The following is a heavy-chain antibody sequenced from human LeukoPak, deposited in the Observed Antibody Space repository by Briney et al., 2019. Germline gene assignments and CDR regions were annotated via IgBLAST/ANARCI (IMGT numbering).Heavy chain of an antibody. CDR3: ARAVVARYWYFDL. Sequence: SETLSLTCTVSGGSISGNYYNWIRQPPGKGLEWSVYIYYSGRTNYNPSLKSRVTISLDTSKNQSSLKLSSVTTADTAVYYCARAVVARYWYFDLWGRGTLVTVSS. V-gene: IGHV4-59*01. CDR1: GGSISGNY. CDR2: IYYSGRT. D-gene: IGHD2-15*01. J-gene: IGHJ2*01.